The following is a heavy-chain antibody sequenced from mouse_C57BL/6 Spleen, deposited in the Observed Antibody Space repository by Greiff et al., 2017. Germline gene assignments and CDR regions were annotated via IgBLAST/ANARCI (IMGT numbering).Heavy chain of an antibody. D-gene: IGHD2-2*01. CDR1: GYTFTSYW. V-gene: IGHV1-61*01. CDR2: IYPSDSET. J-gene: IGHJ1*03. Sequence: QVQLQQPGAELVRPGSSVKLSCKASGYTFTSYWMDWVKQRPGQGLEWIGNIYPSDSETHYNQKFKDKATLTVDKSSSTAYMRLSSLTSEDSAVYCCARRDGYGGFDVWGTGTTVTVSS. CDR3: ARRDGYGGFDV.